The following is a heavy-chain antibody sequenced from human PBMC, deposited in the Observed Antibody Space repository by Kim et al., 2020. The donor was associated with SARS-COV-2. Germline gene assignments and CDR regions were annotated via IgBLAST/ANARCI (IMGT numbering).Heavy chain of an antibody. CDR1: GYTFTSYA. CDR2: INAGNGNT. J-gene: IGHJ2*01. CDR3: ARGSHIVVVTAIPHWYFDL. Sequence: ASVKVSCKASGYTFTSYAMHWVRQAPGQRLEWMGWINAGNGNTKYSQKFQGRVTITRDTSASTAYMELSSLRSEDTAVYYCARGSHIVVVTAIPHWYFDLWGRGTLVTVSS. D-gene: IGHD2-21*02. V-gene: IGHV1-3*01.